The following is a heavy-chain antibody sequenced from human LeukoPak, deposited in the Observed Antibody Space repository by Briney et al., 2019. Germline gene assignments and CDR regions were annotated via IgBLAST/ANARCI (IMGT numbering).Heavy chain of an antibody. CDR2: ISWNSGSI. CDR1: GFTFSSYA. D-gene: IGHD2-15*01. Sequence: PGGSLRLSCAASGFTFSSYAMSWVRQAPGKGLEWVSGISWNSGSIDYADSVKGRFTISRDNAKNSLYLQMNSLRPEDTALYYCAKSQSGYFDYWGQGTLVTVSS. V-gene: IGHV3-9*01. CDR3: AKSQSGYFDY. J-gene: IGHJ4*02.